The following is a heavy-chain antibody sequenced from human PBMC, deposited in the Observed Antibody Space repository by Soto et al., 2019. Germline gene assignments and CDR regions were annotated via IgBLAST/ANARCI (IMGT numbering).Heavy chain of an antibody. D-gene: IGHD7-27*01. CDR1: GFTFIGHY. Sequence: QVQVVQSGAGVKKPGASVNLSCKASGFTFIGHYIHWVRQAPGQGLEWVGWINPNVGGGTVYAQKFQGRVNMTADTSTNISSMDLTRLRGDDTAVYYCAGSRTGALDYWGPGALVTVSS. CDR2: INPNVGGGT. V-gene: IGHV1-2*02. J-gene: IGHJ4*02. CDR3: AGSRTGALDY.